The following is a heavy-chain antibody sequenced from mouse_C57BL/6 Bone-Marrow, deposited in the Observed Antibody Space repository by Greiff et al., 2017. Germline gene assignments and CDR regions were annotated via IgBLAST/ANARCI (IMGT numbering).Heavy chain of an antibody. D-gene: IGHD2-2*01. V-gene: IGHV1-26*01. CDR2: INPNNGGT. Sequence: EVQLQQSGPELVKPGASVKISCKAFGYTFTDYYMNWVKQSHGKSLEWIGDINPNNGGTSYNQKFKGKATLTVDKSSSTAYMELRSLTSEDSAVYYCAREYGYPWFAYWGQGTLVTVSA. J-gene: IGHJ3*01. CDR1: GYTFTDYY. CDR3: AREYGYPWFAY.